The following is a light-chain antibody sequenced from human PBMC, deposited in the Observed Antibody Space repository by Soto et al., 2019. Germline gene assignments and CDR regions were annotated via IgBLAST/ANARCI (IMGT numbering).Light chain of an antibody. CDR1: QSVLYSSNNKNY. V-gene: IGKV4-1*01. CDR3: QQYYSTPRLT. J-gene: IGKJ4*01. CDR2: WAS. Sequence: DIVMTQSPDSLAVSLGERATINCKSSQSVLYSSNNKNYLAWYQQKPGQPPKLLIYWASTRESGVPGRFSGSGSGTDFTLTISSLQAEDVAVYYCQQYYSTPRLTFGGGTKVDIK.